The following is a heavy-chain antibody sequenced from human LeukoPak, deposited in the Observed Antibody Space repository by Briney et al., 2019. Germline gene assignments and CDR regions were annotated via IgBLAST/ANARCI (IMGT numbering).Heavy chain of an antibody. D-gene: IGHD2-21*01. Sequence: GESLKISCRVFGDNLASYWIGWVRQMPGKGLEWMGIIYPGDSDTRYSPSFQGQVTISADKSISTAYLQWSSLKASDTAMYYCARLPFCGGDCYPNWFDPWGQGTLVTVSS. J-gene: IGHJ5*02. CDR1: GDNLASYW. CDR2: IYPGDSDT. CDR3: ARLPFCGGDCYPNWFDP. V-gene: IGHV5-51*01.